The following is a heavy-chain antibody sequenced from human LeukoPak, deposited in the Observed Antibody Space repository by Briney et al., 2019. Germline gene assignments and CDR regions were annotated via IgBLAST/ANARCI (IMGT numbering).Heavy chain of an antibody. D-gene: IGHD3-16*02. Sequence: PGGSLRLSCAASGFTFSSYAMSWVRQAPGKGLEWVSAISGSGGSTYYADSVKGRFTISRDNSRNTLYLQMNSLRAEDTAVYYCAKAEMITFGGVIVRPRYFDYWGQGTLVTVSS. V-gene: IGHV3-23*01. CDR2: ISGSGGST. CDR3: AKAEMITFGGVIVRPRYFDY. J-gene: IGHJ4*02. CDR1: GFTFSSYA.